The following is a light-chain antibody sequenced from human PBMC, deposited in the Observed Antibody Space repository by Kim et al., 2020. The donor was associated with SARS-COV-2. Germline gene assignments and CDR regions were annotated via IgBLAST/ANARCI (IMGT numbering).Light chain of an antibody. CDR1: QSVSSN. V-gene: IGKV3-15*01. Sequence: SPGERATLSCRASQSVSSNLAWYQQKPGQAPRLLIYGASTRATGIPARFSGSGSGTEFTLTISSLQSEDFAVYYCQQYNNWPPWTFGQGTQLDIK. CDR2: GAS. CDR3: QQYNNWPPWT. J-gene: IGKJ1*01.